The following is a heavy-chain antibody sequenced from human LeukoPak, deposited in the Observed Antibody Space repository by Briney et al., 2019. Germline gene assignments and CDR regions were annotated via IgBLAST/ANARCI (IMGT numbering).Heavy chain of an antibody. CDR1: GYTFTGYY. Sequence: ASVKVSCKASGYTFTGYYIHWVRQAPGQGLEWMGWINPNSGGTNYAQKFQGRATMTRDTSISTAYMELSRLRSDDTAVYYCARVPASEYYFDYWGQGTLVTVSS. CDR2: INPNSGGT. CDR3: ARVPASEYYFDY. D-gene: IGHD2-2*01. J-gene: IGHJ4*02. V-gene: IGHV1-2*02.